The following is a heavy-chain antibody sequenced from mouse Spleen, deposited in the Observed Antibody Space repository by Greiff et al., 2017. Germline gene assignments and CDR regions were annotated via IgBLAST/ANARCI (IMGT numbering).Heavy chain of an antibody. CDR2: ISNGGGST. Sequence: EVQGVESGGGLVQPGGSLKLSCATSGFTFSDYYMYWVRQTPEKRLEWVAYISNGGGSTYYPDTVKGRFTISRDNAKNTLYLQMSRLKSEDTAMYYCARGIYYAMDYWGQGTSVTVSS. CDR1: GFTFSDYY. V-gene: IGHV5-12*02. CDR3: ARGIYYAMDY. J-gene: IGHJ4*01.